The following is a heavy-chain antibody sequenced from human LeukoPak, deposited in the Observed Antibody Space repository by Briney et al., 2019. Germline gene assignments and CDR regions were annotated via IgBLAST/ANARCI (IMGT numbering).Heavy chain of an antibody. V-gene: IGHV3-33*01. J-gene: IGHJ4*02. CDR3: ARDKNEEWLRLFDY. CDR2: IWYDGSNK. CDR1: GFTFSSYG. Sequence: PGRSLRLSCAASGFTFSSYGMHWVRQAPGKGLEWVAVIWYDGSNKYCADSVKGRFTISRDNSKNTLYLQMNSLRAEDTAVYYCARDKNEEWLRLFDYWGQGTLVTVSS. D-gene: IGHD5-12*01.